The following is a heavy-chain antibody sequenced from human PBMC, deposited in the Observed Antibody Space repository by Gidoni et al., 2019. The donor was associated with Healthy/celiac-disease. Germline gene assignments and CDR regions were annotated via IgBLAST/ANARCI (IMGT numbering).Heavy chain of an antibody. CDR3: ARDSHYDILTGFSYFDY. Sequence: QVQLVESGGGVVQPGRSLRLSCAAPGFTFSSYAMHWVRQAPGKGLEWVAVRSYDGSNKYYADSVKGRFTISRDNSKNTLYLQMNSLRAEDTAVYYCARDSHYDILTGFSYFDYWGQGTLVTVSS. J-gene: IGHJ4*02. V-gene: IGHV3-30-3*01. D-gene: IGHD3-9*01. CDR2: RSYDGSNK. CDR1: GFTFSSYA.